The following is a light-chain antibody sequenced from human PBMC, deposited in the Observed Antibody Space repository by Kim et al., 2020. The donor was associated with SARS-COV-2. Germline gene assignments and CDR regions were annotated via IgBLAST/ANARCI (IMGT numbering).Light chain of an antibody. CDR1: QSVNGRF. CDR2: GAS. Sequence: ELVLTQSPGTLYLSPGEGATLSCRASQSVNGRFLAWYQQKPGQAPRLLIYGASTRATGIPDRFSGSGSGTDFTLTISRLEPEDFAMYYCQQYDSSVWTFGQGTKVDIK. CDR3: QQYDSSVWT. J-gene: IGKJ1*01. V-gene: IGKV3-20*01.